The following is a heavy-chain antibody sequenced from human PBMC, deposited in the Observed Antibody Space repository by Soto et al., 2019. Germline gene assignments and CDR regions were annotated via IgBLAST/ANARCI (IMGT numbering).Heavy chain of an antibody. CDR3: ASRSLPLDDY. CDR1: GFTFSNYS. J-gene: IGHJ4*02. Sequence: EVQLVESGGGLVQPGGSLRLSCAASGFTFSNYSMNWVRQAPGKGLEWVSYISSSSSTIYYADSVKGRFTISRDNAKNSLYLQMNSLRDEDTAVYYCASRSLPLDDYWGQGTLVTVSS. V-gene: IGHV3-48*02. CDR2: ISSSSSTI.